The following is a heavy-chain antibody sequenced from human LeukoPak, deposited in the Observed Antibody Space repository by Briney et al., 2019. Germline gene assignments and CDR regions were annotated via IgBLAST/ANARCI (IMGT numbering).Heavy chain of an antibody. CDR2: IYTSGST. CDR3: ARVWSGDQYYDFWSGLDP. V-gene: IGHV4-4*07. Sequence: SETLSLTCTVSGGSISSYYWSWIRQPAGKGLEWIGRIYTSGSTNYNPSLKSRVTMSVDTSKNQFSLKLSSVTAADTAVYYCARVWSGDQYYDFWSGLDPWGQGTLVTVSS. D-gene: IGHD3-3*01. J-gene: IGHJ5*02. CDR1: GGSISSYY.